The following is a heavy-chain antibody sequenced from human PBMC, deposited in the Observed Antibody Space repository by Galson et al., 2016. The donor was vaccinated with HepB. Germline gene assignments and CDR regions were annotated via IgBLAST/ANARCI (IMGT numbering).Heavy chain of an antibody. J-gene: IGHJ4*02. CDR3: AKVGDKYYFDY. D-gene: IGHD4-17*01. CDR2: ISYDGSNK. Sequence: PRLSCAASGFTFSSYGIHWVRQAPGKGLEWVAVISYDGSNKKCADSVKGRFTISRDNSKNTLYLQMNSLRAEDTAVYYCAKVGDKYYFDYWGRGTLVTVSS. V-gene: IGHV3-30*18. CDR1: GFTFSSYG.